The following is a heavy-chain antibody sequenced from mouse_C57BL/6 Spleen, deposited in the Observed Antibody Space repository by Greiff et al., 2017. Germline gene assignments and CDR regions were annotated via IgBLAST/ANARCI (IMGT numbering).Heavy chain of an antibody. V-gene: IGHV1-47*01. Sequence: LVESGAELVKPGASVQMSCKASGYTFTTYPLEWMKQNHGKSLEWIGNFHPYNDDTKYNEKFKGKATLTVEKSSSTVYLELSRLTSDDSAVYYCARRNWDGFFDYWGQGTTLTVSS. CDR3: ARRNWDGFFDY. D-gene: IGHD4-1*01. CDR2: FHPYNDDT. CDR1: GYTFTTYP. J-gene: IGHJ2*01.